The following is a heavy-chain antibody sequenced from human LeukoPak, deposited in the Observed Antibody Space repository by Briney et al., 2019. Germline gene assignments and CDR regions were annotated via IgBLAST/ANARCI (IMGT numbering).Heavy chain of an antibody. CDR3: ARHTFYYYDSSGYYERPFDF. D-gene: IGHD3-22*01. CDR2: IYYSRST. CDR1: GGSISSSSYY. V-gene: IGHV4-39*01. J-gene: IGHJ4*02. Sequence: ASETLSLTCTVSGGSISSSSYYWGWIRQPPGKGLEWIGSIYYSRSTYYNPSLKSRVTISVDTSKNQFSLTLGSVTAADTAVFYCARHTFYYYDSSGYYERPFDFWGQGTLVTVSS.